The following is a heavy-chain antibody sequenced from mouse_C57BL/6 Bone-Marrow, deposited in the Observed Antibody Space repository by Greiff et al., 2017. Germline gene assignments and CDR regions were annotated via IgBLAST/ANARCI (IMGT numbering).Heavy chain of an antibody. D-gene: IGHD2-1*01. J-gene: IGHJ1*03. CDR2: INYDGSST. CDR3: AREGGGNYVNWYFDV. Sequence: EVKVVESEGGLVQPGSSMKLSCTASGFTFSDYYMAWVRQVPEKGLEWVANINYDGSSTYYLDSLKSRFIISRDNAKNILYLQMSSLKSEDTATYYCAREGGGNYVNWYFDVWAQGPRSPSPQ. V-gene: IGHV5-16*01. CDR1: GFTFSDYY.